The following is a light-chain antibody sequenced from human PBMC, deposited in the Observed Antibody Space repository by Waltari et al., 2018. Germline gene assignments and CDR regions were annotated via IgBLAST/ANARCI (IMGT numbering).Light chain of an antibody. CDR3: QQYDNYWT. CDR1: QSISNW. V-gene: IGKV1-5*03. J-gene: IGKJ1*01. CDR2: KAS. Sequence: SVGDRVTITCRASQSISNWLAWYQQKPGKAPKLLIYKASNLESGVPSRFSGSGSGTEFTLTISSLQPDDFATYYCQQYDNYWTFGQGTKVEIK.